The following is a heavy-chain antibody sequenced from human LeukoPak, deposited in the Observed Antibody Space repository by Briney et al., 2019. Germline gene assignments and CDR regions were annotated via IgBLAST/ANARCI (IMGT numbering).Heavy chain of an antibody. CDR2: INPNSGGT. Sequence: ASVKVSCKASGYTFTGYYMHWVRQAPGQGLEWMGWINPNSGGTNYAQKLQGRVTMTTDTSTSTAYMELRSLRSDDTAVYYCARDSGTIFGIVRYYFDYWGQGTLVTVSS. CDR3: ARDSGTIFGIVRYYFDY. CDR1: GYTFTGYY. V-gene: IGHV1-2*02. J-gene: IGHJ4*02. D-gene: IGHD3-3*01.